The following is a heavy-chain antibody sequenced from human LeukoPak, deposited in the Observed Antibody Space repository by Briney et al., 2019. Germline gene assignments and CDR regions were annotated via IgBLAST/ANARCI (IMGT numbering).Heavy chain of an antibody. Sequence: GGSLRLSCAASGFTFSSYAMSWVRQAPGKGLEWVGFIRSKAYGGTTEYAASVKGRFTISRDDSKSIAYLQMNSLKTEDTAVYYCTRCPDNWKGFYWGQGTLVTVSS. V-gene: IGHV3-49*04. J-gene: IGHJ4*02. CDR1: GFTFSSYA. CDR3: TRCPDNWKGFY. CDR2: IRSKAYGGTT. D-gene: IGHD1-20*01.